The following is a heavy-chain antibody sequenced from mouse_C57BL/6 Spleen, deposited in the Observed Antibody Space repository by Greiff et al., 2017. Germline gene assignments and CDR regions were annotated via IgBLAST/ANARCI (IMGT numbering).Heavy chain of an antibody. D-gene: IGHD4-1*01. Sequence: QVQLKQSGPELVKPGASVKISCKASGYAFSSSWMNWVKQRPGQGLEWIGRIDPGDGDTNYNGKFKGKDTLTADKSSSTAYMQLSSLTSEDSAVYFCAGSLTGDGYFDDWGQGTTLTVSS. J-gene: IGHJ2*01. CDR1: GYAFSSSW. CDR2: IDPGDGDT. CDR3: AGSLTGDGYFDD. V-gene: IGHV1-82*01.